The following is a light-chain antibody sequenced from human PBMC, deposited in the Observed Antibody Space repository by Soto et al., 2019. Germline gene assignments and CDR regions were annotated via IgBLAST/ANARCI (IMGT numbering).Light chain of an antibody. Sequence: DIQMTQSPSSLSASVGDRVTITCRASQSISTYLNWYQQKPGKAPKVLIYAASSLQTGVPSRFSGSGSGTDFTLTISSLQPEDFATYYCQQRYNIPRTFGQGTKLDIK. CDR2: AAS. V-gene: IGKV1-39*01. CDR3: QQRYNIPRT. J-gene: IGKJ1*01. CDR1: QSISTY.